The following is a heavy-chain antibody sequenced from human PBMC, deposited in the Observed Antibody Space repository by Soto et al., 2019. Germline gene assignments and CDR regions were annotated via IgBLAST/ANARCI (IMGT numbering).Heavy chain of an antibody. D-gene: IGHD3-10*01. CDR2: ISYDGSNK. CDR1: GFTFSSYG. Sequence: QVQLVESGGGVVQPGRSLRLSCAASGFTFSSYGMHWVRQAPGKGLEWVAVISYDGSNKYYADSVKGRFTISRDNSKNTLYLQMNSLRAEDTAVYYCAKGVGECFGEPPYYYFDYWGQGTLVTVSS. CDR3: AKGVGECFGEPPYYYFDY. V-gene: IGHV3-30*18. J-gene: IGHJ4*02.